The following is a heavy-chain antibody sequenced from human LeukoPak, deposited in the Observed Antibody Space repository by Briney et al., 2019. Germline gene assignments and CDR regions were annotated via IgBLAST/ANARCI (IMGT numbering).Heavy chain of an antibody. J-gene: IGHJ4*02. CDR2: INTDGSST. CDR1: GFTFSSYS. CDR3: AREGIQLWLLVY. Sequence: SGGSLRLSCAASGFTFSSYSMNWVRQAPGKGLVWVSRINTDGSSTSYADSVKGRFTISRDNAKNTLYLQMNSLRAEDTAVYYCAREGIQLWLLVYWGQGTLVTVSS. D-gene: IGHD5-18*01. V-gene: IGHV3-74*01.